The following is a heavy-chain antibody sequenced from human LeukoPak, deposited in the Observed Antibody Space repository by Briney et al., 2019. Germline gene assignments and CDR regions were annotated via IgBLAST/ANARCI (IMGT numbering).Heavy chain of an antibody. CDR1: GFTFDDYA. J-gene: IGHJ1*01. Sequence: GGSLRLSCAASGFTFDDYAMHWVRHAPGKGLEGVSGISWNSGSIGYADSVKGRFTISRDNAKNSLYLQMNSLRAEDTALYYCAKESIVAEYFQHWGQGTLVTVSS. D-gene: IGHD6-6*01. CDR2: ISWNSGSI. CDR3: AKESIVAEYFQH. V-gene: IGHV3-9*01.